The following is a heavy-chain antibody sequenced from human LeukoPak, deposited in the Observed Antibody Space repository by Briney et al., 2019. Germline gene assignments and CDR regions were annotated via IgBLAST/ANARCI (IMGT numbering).Heavy chain of an antibody. CDR3: ARVYDSNGFYDAFEI. CDR2: IYSGGST. V-gene: IGHV3-53*01. J-gene: IGHJ3*02. D-gene: IGHD3-22*01. CDR1: GFTVSSNY. Sequence: PGGSLRLSCAASGFTVSSNYMSWVRQAPGKGLEWVSVIYSGGSTYYSDSVKGRCTISRDNSKNTLYLQMNSLRAEDTAVYYCARVYDSNGFYDAFEIWGQGTMVTVSS.